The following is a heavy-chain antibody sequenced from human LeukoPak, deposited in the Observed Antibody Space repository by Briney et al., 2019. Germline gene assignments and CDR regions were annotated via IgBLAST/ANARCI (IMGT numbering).Heavy chain of an antibody. CDR2: IYSGGST. J-gene: IGHJ4*02. D-gene: IGHD3-22*01. V-gene: IGHV3-53*01. Sequence: GGSLRLSCAASGVTVSSNYMSWVRQAPGKGLEWVSVIYSGGSTYYADTVKGRFTISRDNSKNTLYLQMNSLRAEDTAVYYCAKCGYDSSGLRGLHFDYWGQGTLVTVSS. CDR1: GVTVSSNY. CDR3: AKCGYDSSGLRGLHFDY.